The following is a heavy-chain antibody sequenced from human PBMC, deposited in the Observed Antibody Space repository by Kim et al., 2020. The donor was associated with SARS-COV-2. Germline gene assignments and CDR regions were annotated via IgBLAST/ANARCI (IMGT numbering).Heavy chain of an antibody. D-gene: IGHD3-3*01. CDR3: ARAASTFFGVVNHFDY. Sequence: SETLSLACTVSGGSISSVGYYWSWIRQHPGKGLEWIGYIYYSGSTYYNPSLKSRVTISVDTSKNQFSLKLSSVTAADTAVYYCARAASTFFGVVNHFDYWGQGTLVTVSS. CDR2: IYYSGST. V-gene: IGHV4-31*03. J-gene: IGHJ4*02. CDR1: GGSISSVGYY.